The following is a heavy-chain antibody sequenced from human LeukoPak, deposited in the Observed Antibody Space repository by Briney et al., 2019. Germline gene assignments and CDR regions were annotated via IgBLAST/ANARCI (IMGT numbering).Heavy chain of an antibody. D-gene: IGHD3-3*01. CDR1: GGSISSYY. V-gene: IGHV4-59*01. Sequence: SETLSLTCTVSGGSISSYYWSWIRQPPGKGLEWIGYIYYSGSTNYNPSLKGRVTISVDTSKNQFSLKLSSVTAADTAVYYCARAGTGDYDFWSGYYKGRWFDPWGQGTLATVSS. CDR3: ARAGTGDYDFWSGYYKGRWFDP. J-gene: IGHJ5*02. CDR2: IYYSGST.